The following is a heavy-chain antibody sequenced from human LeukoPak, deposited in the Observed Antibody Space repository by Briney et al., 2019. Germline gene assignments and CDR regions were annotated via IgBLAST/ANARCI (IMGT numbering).Heavy chain of an antibody. V-gene: IGHV3-30*02. D-gene: IGHD3-10*01. J-gene: IGHJ4*02. CDR1: GFTFSSYG. Sequence: GSLRLSCAASGFTFSSYGMHWVRQAPGKGLEWVAFIRYDGSNKYYADSVKGRFTISRDNSKNTLYLQMNSLRAEDTAVYYCAKAMVREVMGSYYFDYWGQGTLVTVSS. CDR3: AKAMVREVMGSYYFDY. CDR2: IRYDGSNK.